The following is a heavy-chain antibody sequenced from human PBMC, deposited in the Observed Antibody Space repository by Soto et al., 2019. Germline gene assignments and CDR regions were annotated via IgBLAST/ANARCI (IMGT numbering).Heavy chain of an antibody. J-gene: IGHJ6*02. Sequence: SETLSLTCTVSGGSISSSSYYWGWIRQPPGKGLEWIGSIYYSGSTYYNPSLKSRVTISVDTSKNQFSLKLSSVTAADTAVYYCARRRRQLRNYYYYYGMDVWGQGTTVTVSS. V-gene: IGHV4-39*01. CDR1: GGSISSSSYY. D-gene: IGHD2-2*01. CDR2: IYYSGST. CDR3: ARRRRQLRNYYYYYGMDV.